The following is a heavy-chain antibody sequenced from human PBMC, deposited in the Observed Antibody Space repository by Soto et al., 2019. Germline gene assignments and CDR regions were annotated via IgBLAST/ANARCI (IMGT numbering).Heavy chain of an antibody. CDR2: IYPGDSDT. CDR1: GYSFTSYW. CDR3: ARPITMILVDTDAFGI. D-gene: IGHD3-22*01. Sequence: PGESLKISCKGSGYSFTSYWIGRVRQMPGKGLEWMGIIYPGDSDTRYSPSFQGQVTISADKSISTAYLQWSSLMASDTAMYYCARPITMILVDTDAFGIWGKGTIGT. J-gene: IGHJ3*02. V-gene: IGHV5-51*01.